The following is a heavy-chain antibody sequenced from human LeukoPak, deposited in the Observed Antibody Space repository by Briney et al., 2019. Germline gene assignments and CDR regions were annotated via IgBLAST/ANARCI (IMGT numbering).Heavy chain of an antibody. D-gene: IGHD3-10*01. CDR3: ARLNYRGSGFDY. V-gene: IGHV4-39*01. J-gene: IGHJ4*02. CDR2: IYYSGST. CDR1: GGSISSSSYY. Sequence: SETLSLTCTVSGGSISSSSYYWGWIRQPPGKGLEWIGSIYYSGSTYYNPSLKSRVTISVDTSKNQFSLKLSSVTAADTAVYYCARLNYRGSGFDYWGQGTLVTVS.